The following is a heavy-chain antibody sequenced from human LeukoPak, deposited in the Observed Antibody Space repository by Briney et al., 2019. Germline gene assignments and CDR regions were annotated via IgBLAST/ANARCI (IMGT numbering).Heavy chain of an antibody. D-gene: IGHD3-22*01. J-gene: IGHJ4*02. V-gene: IGHV4-39*01. Sequence: SETLSLTCTVSGGSISSSSYYWGWIRQPPGMGLEWIGSIYYSGSTYYNPSLKSRVTISIDTSKNQFSLKLSSVTAADTAVYYCARSLYCYDSIGLFDYWGQGTLVTVSS. CDR2: IYYSGST. CDR3: ARSLYCYDSIGLFDY. CDR1: GGSISSSSYY.